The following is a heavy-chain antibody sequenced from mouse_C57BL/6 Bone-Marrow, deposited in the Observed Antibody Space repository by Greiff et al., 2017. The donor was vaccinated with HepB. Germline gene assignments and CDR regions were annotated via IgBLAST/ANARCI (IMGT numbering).Heavy chain of an antibody. Sequence: QVQLQQPGAEFVKPGASVKLSCKASGYTFTSYWMQWVKQRPGQGLEWIGEIDPSDSYINYNQKFKGKATLTVDTSSSTAYMHLSSLTSEDSAVYYCARLASLLSWFAYWGQGTLVTVSA. V-gene: IGHV1-50*01. D-gene: IGHD1-1*01. J-gene: IGHJ3*01. CDR1: GYTFTSYW. CDR2: IDPSDSYI. CDR3: ARLASLLSWFAY.